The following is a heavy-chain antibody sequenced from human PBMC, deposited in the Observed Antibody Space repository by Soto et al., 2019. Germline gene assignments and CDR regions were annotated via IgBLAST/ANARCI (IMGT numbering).Heavy chain of an antibody. CDR3: ARSPYDFWSGNWFDP. CDR1: GGSISSGDYY. Sequence: SETLSLTCTVSGGSISSGDYYWSWIRQPPGKGLEWIGYIYYSGSTYYNPSLKSRVTISVDTSKNQFSLKLSSVTAADTAVYYCARSPYDFWSGNWFDPWGQGTLVTVS. CDR2: IYYSGST. J-gene: IGHJ5*02. D-gene: IGHD3-3*01. V-gene: IGHV4-30-4*01.